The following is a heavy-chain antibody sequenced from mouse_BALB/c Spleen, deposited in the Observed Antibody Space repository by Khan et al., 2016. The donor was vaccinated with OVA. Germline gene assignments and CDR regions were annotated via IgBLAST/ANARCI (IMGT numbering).Heavy chain of an antibody. CDR2: ISYSGST. CDR1: GYSITSGYG. CDR3: ARTARIKY. D-gene: IGHD1-2*01. Sequence: EVKLQESGPGLVKPSQSLSLTCTVTGYSITSGYGWNWIRQFPGNKLEWMGYISYSGSTKYNPSLKSRISITRDTSKNQFFLQLNSVTTEDTATXYCARTARIKYWGQGTTLTVSS. V-gene: IGHV3-2*02. J-gene: IGHJ2*01.